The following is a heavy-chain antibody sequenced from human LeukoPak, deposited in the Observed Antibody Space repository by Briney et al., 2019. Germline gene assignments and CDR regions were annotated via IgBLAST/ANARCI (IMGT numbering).Heavy chain of an antibody. CDR1: GFTFSSYA. J-gene: IGHJ4*02. CDR3: ARADY. Sequence: GGSLRLSCAASGFTFSSYAMHWVRQAPGKGLEWVAVISYDGSNKYYADSVKGRFTISRDNAKNSLYLQMNSLRAEDTAVYYCARADYWGQGTLVTVSS. V-gene: IGHV3-30-3*01. CDR2: ISYDGSNK.